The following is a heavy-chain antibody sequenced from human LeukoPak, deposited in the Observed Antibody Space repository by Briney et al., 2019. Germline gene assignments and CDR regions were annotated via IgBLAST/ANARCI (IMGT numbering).Heavy chain of an antibody. Sequence: GASVKVSGKASGYTFSGSYMHWVRQAPGQGPEWMGWINPNSATNYAKRFQDRVTMTRDTSISTAYMELTRLRSEDTAVYYCARGKMNGDDFDYWGQGTLVTVPS. V-gene: IGHV1-2*02. CDR3: ARGKMNGDDFDY. CDR2: INPNSAT. J-gene: IGHJ4*02. CDR1: GYTFSGSY. D-gene: IGHD4-17*01.